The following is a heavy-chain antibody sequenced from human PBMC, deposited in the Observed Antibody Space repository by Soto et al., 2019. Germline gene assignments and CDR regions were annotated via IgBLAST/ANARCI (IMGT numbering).Heavy chain of an antibody. CDR1: GYSVSSNSVT. CDR2: TYYRSKWYN. CDR3: VRDNIVGGMDLFDY. J-gene: IGHJ4*02. Sequence: SHTLSLTCAISGYSVSSNSVTWHWIRQSPSRGLEWLGRTYYRSKWYNDYAMSVKSRITINPDTSKNQISLQVNSVTPEDTAVYYCVRDNIVGGMDLFDYWGQGTLVTVSS. D-gene: IGHD1-26*01. V-gene: IGHV6-1*01.